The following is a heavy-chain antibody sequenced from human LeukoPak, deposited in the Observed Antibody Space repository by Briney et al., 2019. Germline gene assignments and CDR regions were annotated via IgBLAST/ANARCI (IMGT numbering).Heavy chain of an antibody. CDR2: IYYTGNT. Sequence: SETLSLTCTVSGGSISSSSYYWNWIRQYPGKGLEWIGYIYYTGNTHYNSSLKSRVTISRDMSKSQFSLTLDSVTAADTAVYYCASDRPHSASYYGYWGQGTLVTVSS. V-gene: IGHV4-31*03. CDR3: ASDRPHSASYYGY. D-gene: IGHD1-26*01. CDR1: GGSISSSSYY. J-gene: IGHJ4*02.